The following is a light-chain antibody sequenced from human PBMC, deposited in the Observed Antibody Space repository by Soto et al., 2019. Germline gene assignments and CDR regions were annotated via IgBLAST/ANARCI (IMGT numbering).Light chain of an antibody. CDR3: QQYNSFPLT. J-gene: IGKJ4*01. V-gene: IGKV1-5*01. CDR1: QSISSW. CDR2: DAS. Sequence: DIQMTQSPSTLSASVGDRVTNTCRASQSISSWLTWYQQKPGEAPKVLIYDASSLGSGVPSRFSGSGSGTKFTLTISSLQPDDFATYYCQQYNSFPLTFGGGTKVQIK.